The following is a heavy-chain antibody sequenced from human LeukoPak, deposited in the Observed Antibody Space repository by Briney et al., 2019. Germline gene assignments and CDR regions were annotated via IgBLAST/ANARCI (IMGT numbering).Heavy chain of an antibody. CDR2: IKQDGSEK. J-gene: IGHJ4*02. Sequence: PGGSLRLSCAASGFTFSSYWMSWVRQAPGKGLEWVADIKQDGSEKYYVDSVKGRFTISRDNAKNSLYLQMNSLRAEDTAVYYCARLWFGELSHHDYWGQGTLVTVPS. D-gene: IGHD3-10*01. CDR1: GFTFSSYW. V-gene: IGHV3-7*01. CDR3: ARLWFGELSHHDY.